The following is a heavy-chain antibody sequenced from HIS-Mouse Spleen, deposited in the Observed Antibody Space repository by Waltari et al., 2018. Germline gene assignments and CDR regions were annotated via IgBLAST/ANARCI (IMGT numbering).Heavy chain of an antibody. J-gene: IGHJ2*01. CDR3: AKDRTLWYFDL. Sequence: QVQLVESGGGVVQPGRYVRHPCAASGFPFSSYGLNWARQAPGKGLELVAVISYDGSNKYYADSVKGRFTISRDNSKNTLYQQMNSLRAEDTAVYYCAKDRTLWYFDLWGRGTLVTVSS. CDR2: ISYDGSNK. CDR1: GFPFSSYG. V-gene: IGHV3-30*18.